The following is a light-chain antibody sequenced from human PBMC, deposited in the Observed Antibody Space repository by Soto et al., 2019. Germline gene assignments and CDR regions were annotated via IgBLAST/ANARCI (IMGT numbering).Light chain of an antibody. Sequence: QSALTQPRSVSGSPGQSVTISCTGTSSDVGGYNYVSWYQQHPGKAPKFMIYDVSKRPSGVPDRFSGSKSGNTASLTISGLQAEDEAVYYCCSYAGSYTPVVFGGGTKLTVL. CDR2: DVS. CDR3: CSYAGSYTPVV. V-gene: IGLV2-11*01. CDR1: SSDVGGYNY. J-gene: IGLJ2*01.